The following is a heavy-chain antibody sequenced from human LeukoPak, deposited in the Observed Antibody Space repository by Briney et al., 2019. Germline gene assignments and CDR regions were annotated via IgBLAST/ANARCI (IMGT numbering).Heavy chain of an antibody. D-gene: IGHD3-3*01. J-gene: IGHJ4*02. CDR3: ARDATIFGVVTGDFDY. CDR2: IYHSGST. Sequence: SETLSLTCTISGYSISSGYYWGWIRQPPGKGLEWIGSIYHSGSTYYNPSLKSRVTISVDTSKNQFSLKLSSVTAADTAVYYCARDATIFGVVTGDFDYWGQGTLVTVSS. V-gene: IGHV4-38-2*02. CDR1: GYSISSGYY.